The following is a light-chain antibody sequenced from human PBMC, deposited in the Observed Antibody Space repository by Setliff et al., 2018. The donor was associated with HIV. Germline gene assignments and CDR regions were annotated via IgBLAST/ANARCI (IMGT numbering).Light chain of an antibody. Sequence: QSALTQPPSASGSPGQSVTISCTGTSSDIGGYDYVSWYQQHPGKAPKLMTYEVNKRPSGVPDRFSASKSGNTASLTVSGLQADDEGDYYCSSYAGNIVIFGGGTKVTVL. CDR3: SSYAGNIVI. V-gene: IGLV2-8*01. CDR2: EVN. CDR1: SSDIGGYDY. J-gene: IGLJ2*01.